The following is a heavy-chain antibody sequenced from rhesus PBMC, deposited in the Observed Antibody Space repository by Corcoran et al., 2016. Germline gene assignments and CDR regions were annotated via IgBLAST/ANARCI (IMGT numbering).Heavy chain of an antibody. CDR3: ARDFSGYSSGWYYFDY. CDR2: IYGGSGST. V-gene: IGHV4-127*01. CDR1: GYSISCGYG. J-gene: IGHJ4*01. Sequence: QVQLQESGPGLVKPSETLSLTCAVSGYSISCGYGCGWIRQPPGKGLEWIGQIYGGSGSTYYNPALKSRVTVSKDTSKNQFSLKLRSVTAADTAVYYCARDFSGYSSGWYYFDYWGQGVLVTVSS. D-gene: IGHD6-31*01.